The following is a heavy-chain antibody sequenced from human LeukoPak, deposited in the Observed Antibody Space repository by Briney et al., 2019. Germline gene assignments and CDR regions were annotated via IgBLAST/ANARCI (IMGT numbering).Heavy chain of an antibody. CDR3: AKGITMVQGVIIQSLNDAFDI. CDR1: GFTFSNAW. V-gene: IGHV3-15*01. J-gene: IGHJ3*02. Sequence: GGSLRLSCAASGFTFSNAWMSWVRQAPGKGLEWVGRIKSKTDGGTTDYAAPVKGRFTISRDDSKNTLYLQMNSLRAEDTAVYYCAKGITMVQGVIIQSLNDAFDIWGQGTMVTVSS. CDR2: IKSKTDGGTT. D-gene: IGHD3-10*01.